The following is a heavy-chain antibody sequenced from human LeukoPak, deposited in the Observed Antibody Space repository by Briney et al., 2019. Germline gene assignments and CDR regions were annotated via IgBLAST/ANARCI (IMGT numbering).Heavy chain of an antibody. V-gene: IGHV1-2*02. CDR2: INPNSGGT. D-gene: IGHD6-13*01. J-gene: IGHJ5*02. CDR1: VYTFTFYY. CDR3: ARISSSWYWFDP. Sequence: SVNLSFKASVYTFTFYYMHWVRQAPGQGLEWMGWINPNSGGTNYAQKFQGRVTMTRDTSISTAYMELSRLRSDDTAVYYCARISSSWYWFDPWGQGTLVTVSS.